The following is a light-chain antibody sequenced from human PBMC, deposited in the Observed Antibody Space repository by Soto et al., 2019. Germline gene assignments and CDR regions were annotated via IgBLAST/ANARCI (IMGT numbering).Light chain of an antibody. Sequence: QSVVTQEPSLTVSPGGTVTLTCGSSSGAVTSGHYPYWFQQKPGQAPRTLIYDTNNKYSWTPARFSGSLLGGRAALTLSGAQPEDEAEYYCLLLYPGTRRVFGPGTKLTVL. CDR3: LLLYPGTRRV. CDR2: DTN. J-gene: IGLJ1*01. V-gene: IGLV7-46*01. CDR1: SGAVTSGHY.